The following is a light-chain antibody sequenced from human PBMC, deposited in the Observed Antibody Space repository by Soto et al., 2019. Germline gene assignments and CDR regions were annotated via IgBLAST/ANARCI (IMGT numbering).Light chain of an antibody. Sequence: DIQMTQSPSSLSASVGDRVTITCQASQDIYNFLNWYQQKPGKAPKLLIFDASNLETGVPSRFSGSGSGTDFTFTINSLQPEDFATYYCQQYDTLPRYTFGQGTKVE. CDR1: QDIYNF. CDR2: DAS. J-gene: IGKJ2*01. CDR3: QQYDTLPRYT. V-gene: IGKV1-33*01.